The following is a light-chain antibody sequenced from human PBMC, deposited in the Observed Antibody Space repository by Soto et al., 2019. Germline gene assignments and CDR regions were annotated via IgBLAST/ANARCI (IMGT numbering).Light chain of an antibody. J-gene: IGKJ4*01. CDR2: ATS. CDR1: QSVGNN. Sequence: EIVVTQSPATLSVSPGERATLSCRASQSVGNNFAWYQQKPGQAPLLLIFATSTRANGVPARSSGSGSGTEFTLTIRSLQSEDFAVYYCQQYGDWPLTFGGGAKVEIE. V-gene: IGKV3-15*01. CDR3: QQYGDWPLT.